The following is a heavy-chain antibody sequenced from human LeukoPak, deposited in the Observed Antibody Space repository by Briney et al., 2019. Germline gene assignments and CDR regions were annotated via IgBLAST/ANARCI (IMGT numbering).Heavy chain of an antibody. D-gene: IGHD3-16*01. Sequence: GGSLRLSCAASGFTFSSYEMNWVRQAPGKGLEWVSYISISGSTIYNADSVKGRFTISRDNAKNSLYLQMNSLRAEDTAVYYCARDYDYALDYWGQGTLVTVSS. CDR3: ARDYDYALDY. CDR2: ISISGSTI. J-gene: IGHJ4*02. V-gene: IGHV3-48*03. CDR1: GFTFSSYE.